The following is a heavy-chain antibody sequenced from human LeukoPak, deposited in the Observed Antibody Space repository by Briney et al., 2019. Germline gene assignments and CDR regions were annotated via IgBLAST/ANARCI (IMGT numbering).Heavy chain of an antibody. V-gene: IGHV4-61*08. CDR2: IYYSGST. CDR3: ARGGYEYYFDY. Sequence: SQTLSLTCTVSGDSISSGDYFWTWIRQPPGKGLEWIGYIYYSGSTNYNPSLKSRVTISVDTSKNQFSLKLSSVTAADTAVYYCARGGYEYYFDYWGQGTLVTVSS. D-gene: IGHD5-12*01. J-gene: IGHJ4*02. CDR1: GDSISSGDYF.